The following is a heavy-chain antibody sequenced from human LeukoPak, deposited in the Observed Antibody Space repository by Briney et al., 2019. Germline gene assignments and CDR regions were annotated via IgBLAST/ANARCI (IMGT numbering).Heavy chain of an antibody. CDR2: VSDDGDKT. D-gene: IGHD3-16*01. V-gene: IGHV3-23*01. CDR3: AGRTYYFDY. J-gene: IGHJ4*02. CDR1: GFNFRNYG. Sequence: PGGSLRLSCVASGFNFRNYGMNWVRQAPGKGLEWVAAVSDDGDKTYYGDSVKGRFTVSRDNSKNTLYLQMSSLRAEDTAVYHCAGRTYYFDYWGQGTLVTVFS.